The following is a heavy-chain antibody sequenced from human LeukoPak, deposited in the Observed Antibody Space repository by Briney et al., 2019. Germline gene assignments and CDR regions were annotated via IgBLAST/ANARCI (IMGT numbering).Heavy chain of an antibody. CDR2: ISSSGNTI. D-gene: IGHD4-11*01. Sequence: GGSLRLSCAASGFTFSSYEMNWVRQAPGKGLEWVSYISSSGNTIYYADSVKGRFTISRDNAKNSLYLQMNSLRAEDTAVYYCASVGNYVPYYYYMDVWGKGTTVTVSS. J-gene: IGHJ6*03. CDR3: ASVGNYVPYYYYMDV. V-gene: IGHV3-48*03. CDR1: GFTFSSYE.